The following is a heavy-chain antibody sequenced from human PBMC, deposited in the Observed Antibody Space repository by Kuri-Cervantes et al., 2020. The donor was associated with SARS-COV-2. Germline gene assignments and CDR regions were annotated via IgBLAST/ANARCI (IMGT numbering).Heavy chain of an antibody. Sequence: TFSSYWMSWVRQAPGKGLEWIGSIYYSGSTYYNPSLKSRVTISVDTSKNQFSLKLSSVTAADTAVYYCARVDVWGKGTTVTVSS. CDR1: TFSSYW. CDR2: IYYSGST. CDR3: ARVDV. J-gene: IGHJ6*04. V-gene: IGHV4-39*07.